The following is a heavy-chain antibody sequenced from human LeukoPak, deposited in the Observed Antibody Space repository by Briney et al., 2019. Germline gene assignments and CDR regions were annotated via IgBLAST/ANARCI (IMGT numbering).Heavy chain of an antibody. Sequence: SVKVSCKASGGTFISYAISWVRQAPGQGLEWMGGIIPIFGTANYAQKFQGRVTITADESTSTAYMELSSLRSEDTAVYYCARDLAGRRGWFDPWGQGTLVTVSS. V-gene: IGHV1-69*01. CDR1: GGTFISYA. D-gene: IGHD2-15*01. CDR2: IIPIFGTA. J-gene: IGHJ5*02. CDR3: ARDLAGRRGWFDP.